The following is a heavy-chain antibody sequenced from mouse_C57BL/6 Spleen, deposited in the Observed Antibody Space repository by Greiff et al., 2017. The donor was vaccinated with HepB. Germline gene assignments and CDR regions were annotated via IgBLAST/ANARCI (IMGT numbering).Heavy chain of an antibody. V-gene: IGHV5-17*01. CDR2: ISSGSSTI. CDR1: GFTFSDYG. Sequence: EVMLVESGGGLVKPGGSLKLSCAASGFTFSDYGMHWVRQAPEKGLEWVAYISSGSSTIYYADTVKGRFTISRDNAKNTLFLQMTSLRSEDTAMYYCAREPATVVATDWYFDVWGTGTTVTVSS. J-gene: IGHJ1*03. CDR3: AREPATVVATDWYFDV. D-gene: IGHD1-1*01.